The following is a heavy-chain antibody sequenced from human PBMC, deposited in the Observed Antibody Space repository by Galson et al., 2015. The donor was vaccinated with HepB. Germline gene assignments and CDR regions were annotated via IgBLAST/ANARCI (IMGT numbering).Heavy chain of an antibody. V-gene: IGHV1-18*01. Sequence: SVKVSCKASGYTFSSYSITWVRQAPGQGLEWVGWISPYNRDTNYARKLQGRVTLTTDTSTNTAYTELRSLRSDDTAVYYCARGGVVVVVNATQNNWFDPWGQGTPVTVSS. CDR3: ARGGVVVVVNATQNNWFDP. CDR2: ISPYNRDT. D-gene: IGHD2-15*01. CDR1: GYTFSSYS. J-gene: IGHJ5*02.